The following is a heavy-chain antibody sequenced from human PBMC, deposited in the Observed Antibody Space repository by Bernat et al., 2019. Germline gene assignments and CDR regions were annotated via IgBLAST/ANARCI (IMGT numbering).Heavy chain of an antibody. Sequence: EVQLLESGGGLVQPGGSLRLSCSASGFTFSSYAMHWVRQAPGKGLEYVSAISSNGGSTYYADSVKGRFTISRDNSKNTLYLQMSSLRAEDTAVYYCVKEYYDFWSGYTTGDAFDIWGQGTMVTVSS. CDR1: GFTFSSYA. CDR2: ISSNGGST. J-gene: IGHJ3*02. D-gene: IGHD3-3*01. CDR3: VKEYYDFWSGYTTGDAFDI. V-gene: IGHV3-64D*06.